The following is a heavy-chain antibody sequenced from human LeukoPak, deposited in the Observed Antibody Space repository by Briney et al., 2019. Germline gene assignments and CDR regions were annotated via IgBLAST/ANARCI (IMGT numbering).Heavy chain of an antibody. CDR2: FDPEDGET. Sequence: ASVTVSFTVSGYTLTELSMHWVRQAPGKGLEWMGGFDPEDGETIYAQKFQGRVTMTEDTSTDTAYMELSSLRSEDTAVYYCATVDSSGWDSFWYWGQGTLVTVSS. CDR3: ATVDSSGWDSFWY. J-gene: IGHJ4*02. CDR1: GYTLTELS. D-gene: IGHD6-19*01. V-gene: IGHV1-24*01.